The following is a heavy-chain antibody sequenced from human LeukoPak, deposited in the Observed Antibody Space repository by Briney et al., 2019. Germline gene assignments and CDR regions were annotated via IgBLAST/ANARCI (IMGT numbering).Heavy chain of an antibody. V-gene: IGHV1-69*13. CDR2: IIPNFGTA. CDR3: AREKLTGTTQGHFDY. D-gene: IGHD1-7*01. J-gene: IGHJ4*02. Sequence: SVKVSCKASGGTFSSYAISWVRQAPGQGLEWMGGIIPNFGTANYAQKFQGRVTITADESTSTAYMELSSLRSEDTAVYYCAREKLTGTTQGHFDYWGQGTLVTVSS. CDR1: GGTFSSYA.